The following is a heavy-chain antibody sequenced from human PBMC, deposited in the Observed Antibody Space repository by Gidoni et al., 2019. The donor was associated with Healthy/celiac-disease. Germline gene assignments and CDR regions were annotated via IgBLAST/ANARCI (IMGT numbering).Heavy chain of an antibody. CDR1: GFTFSSYW. CDR3: ARDSGDSSGYYYGESYYFDY. Sequence: EVQLVESGGGLVQPGGSLRLSCSASGFTFSSYWMSWVRQAPGKGLEWVANIKQDGSEKYYVDSVKGRFTISRDNAKNSLYLQMNSLRAEDTAVYYCARDSGDSSGYYYGESYYFDYWGQGTLVTVSS. CDR2: IKQDGSEK. V-gene: IGHV3-7*01. J-gene: IGHJ4*02. D-gene: IGHD3-22*01.